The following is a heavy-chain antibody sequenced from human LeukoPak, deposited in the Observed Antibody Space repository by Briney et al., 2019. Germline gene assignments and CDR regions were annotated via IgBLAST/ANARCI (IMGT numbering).Heavy chain of an antibody. J-gene: IGHJ5*02. Sequence: SVKVSCKASGGTFSSYAISWVRQAPGQGLEWMGGIIPIFGTANYAQKFRGRVTITTDESTSTAYMELSSLRSEDTAVYYCARDQRGYGGYVPFDPWGQGTLVTVSS. D-gene: IGHD5-12*01. CDR1: GGTFSSYA. CDR3: ARDQRGYGGYVPFDP. V-gene: IGHV1-69*05. CDR2: IIPIFGTA.